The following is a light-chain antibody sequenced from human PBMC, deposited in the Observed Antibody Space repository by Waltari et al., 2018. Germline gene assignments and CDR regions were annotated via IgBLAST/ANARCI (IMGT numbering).Light chain of an antibody. V-gene: IGKV3D-11*01. CDR3: QQRINWPLT. Sequence: EIVLTQSPANLSLSPGERATLSCRASQDIDDLLTWFQQRPGQVPRLLIYGASNRAADIPARFSGSGSGEDFILTISSLEPEDFAVYYCQQRINWPLTFGGGTTVDIK. J-gene: IGKJ4*01. CDR2: GAS. CDR1: QDIDDL.